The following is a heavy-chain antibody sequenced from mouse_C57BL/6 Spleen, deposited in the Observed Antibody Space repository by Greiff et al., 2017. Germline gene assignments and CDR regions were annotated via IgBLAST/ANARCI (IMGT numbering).Heavy chain of an antibody. J-gene: IGHJ3*01. V-gene: IGHV1-50*01. CDR3: ARSKWDNYYGFAY. D-gene: IGHD1-1*01. CDR2: IDPSDSYT. CDR1: GYTFTSYW. Sequence: QVQLQQPGAELVKPGASVKLSCKASGYTFTSYWMQWVKQRPGQGLEWIGEIDPSDSYTNYNQKFKGKATLTVDTSSSTAYMQLSSLTSEDAAVYYCARSKWDNYYGFAYWGQGTLVTVSA.